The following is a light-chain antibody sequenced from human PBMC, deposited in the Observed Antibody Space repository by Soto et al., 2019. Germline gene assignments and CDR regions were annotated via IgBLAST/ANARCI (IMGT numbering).Light chain of an antibody. V-gene: IGLV1-44*01. CDR1: SSNIGSNT. Sequence: QSVLTQPPSASGTPGQRVTISCSGSSSNIGSNTVNWYQQLPGTAPKLLIYSNNQRPSGVPDRFSGSKSGTSASLAISGLQSEDEADYYCAACDDSLNGYVFGTWTKLTVL. CDR3: AACDDSLNGYV. J-gene: IGLJ1*01. CDR2: SNN.